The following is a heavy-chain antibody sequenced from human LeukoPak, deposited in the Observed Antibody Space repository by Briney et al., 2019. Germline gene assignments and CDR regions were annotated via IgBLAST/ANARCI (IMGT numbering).Heavy chain of an antibody. Sequence: PGGSLRLSCAASGFTVSSNYISWVRQAPGKGLEWVSVIYSGGSTYYADSVKGRFTISRDNSKNTLYLQMNSLRAEDTAVYYCARDRGIAVAGPGSDPYYYYGMDVWGKGTTVTVSS. CDR3: ARDRGIAVAGPGSDPYYYYGMDV. V-gene: IGHV3-53*01. CDR2: IYSGGST. D-gene: IGHD6-19*01. CDR1: GFTVSSNY. J-gene: IGHJ6*04.